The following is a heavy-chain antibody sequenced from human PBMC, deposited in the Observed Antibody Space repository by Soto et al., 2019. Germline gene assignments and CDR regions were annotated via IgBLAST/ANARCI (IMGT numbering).Heavy chain of an antibody. D-gene: IGHD1-7*01. CDR2: ISAYNGNT. Sequence: ASVKVSCKASGYTFTSYGISWVRQAPGQGLEWMGWISAYNGNTNYAQKLQGRVTMTTDTSTSTAYMELNSLRSDDTAVYYCARTGTTGHYYYYGMDVWGQGTTVTVSS. J-gene: IGHJ6*02. CDR3: ARTGTTGHYYYYGMDV. CDR1: GYTFTSYG. V-gene: IGHV1-18*01.